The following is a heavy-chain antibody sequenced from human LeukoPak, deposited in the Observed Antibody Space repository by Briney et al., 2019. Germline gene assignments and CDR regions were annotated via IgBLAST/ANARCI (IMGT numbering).Heavy chain of an antibody. Sequence: SETLSLTCTVSGGSISGGHYYWSWIRQHPGKGLEWIGYIYYSGNTYYNPSLKSRVTISVDTSKNQFSLKLSSVTAADTAVYYCARWTTVTTAVDYWGQGTLVTVSS. CDR3: ARWTTVTTAVDY. D-gene: IGHD4-17*01. CDR1: GGSISGGHYY. V-gene: IGHV4-31*03. J-gene: IGHJ4*02. CDR2: IYYSGNT.